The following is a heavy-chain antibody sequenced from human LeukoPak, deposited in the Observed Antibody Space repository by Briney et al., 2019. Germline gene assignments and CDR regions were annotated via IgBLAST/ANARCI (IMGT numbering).Heavy chain of an antibody. CDR3: ARDLSSSYYYVFDY. CDR1: GYTFTSFG. J-gene: IGHJ4*02. Sequence: ASVKVSYKASGYTFTSFGISWVRQAPGQGLEWMGWISAHNGNTIYAQMLQGRVTMTTDTSTSTAYMELRSLRSDDTAVYYCARDLSSSYYYVFDYWGQGTLVTVSS. V-gene: IGHV1-18*01. CDR2: ISAHNGNT. D-gene: IGHD3-22*01.